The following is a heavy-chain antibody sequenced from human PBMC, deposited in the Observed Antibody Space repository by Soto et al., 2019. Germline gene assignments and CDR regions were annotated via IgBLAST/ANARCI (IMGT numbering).Heavy chain of an antibody. V-gene: IGHV4-59*01. CDR2: IYYSGST. CDR1: GGSISSYY. J-gene: IGHJ6*02. CDR3: ARLGHDYYYGMDV. D-gene: IGHD3-16*01. Sequence: SETLSLTCTVSGGSISSYYWSWIRQPPGKGLEWIGYIYYSGSTNYNPSLKSRVTISVDTSKNQFSLKLSSVTAADTAVYYCARLGHDYYYGMDVWGQGTTVTVSS.